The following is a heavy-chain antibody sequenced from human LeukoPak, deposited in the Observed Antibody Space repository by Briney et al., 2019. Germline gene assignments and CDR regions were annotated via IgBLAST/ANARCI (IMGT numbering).Heavy chain of an antibody. J-gene: IGHJ3*02. V-gene: IGHV3-23*01. CDR1: GFTYSSYA. Sequence: GGSLRLSCAASGFTYSSYAMTWVRQAPGKGLEWVSLISSSGGSTHYADSVEGRFTISRDNSKNTLYLQMNSLRAEDTAVYYCAKVEWPDAFSIWGRGTMVTVSS. CDR2: ISSSGGST. D-gene: IGHD3-3*01. CDR3: AKVEWPDAFSI.